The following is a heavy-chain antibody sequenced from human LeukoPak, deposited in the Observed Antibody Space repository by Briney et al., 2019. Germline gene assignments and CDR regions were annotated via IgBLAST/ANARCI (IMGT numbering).Heavy chain of an antibody. D-gene: IGHD1-7*01. Sequence: PSETLSLTCAVYGGSFSGYYWSWLRQPPGKGLEWIGEINHSGSTNYNPSLTSRVTISVDTSKNQFSLKLSSVTAADTAVYYCARSPPAYNWNYAVLYYWGQGTLVTVSS. CDR2: INHSGST. J-gene: IGHJ4*02. CDR3: ARSPPAYNWNYAVLYY. V-gene: IGHV4-34*01. CDR1: GGSFSGYY.